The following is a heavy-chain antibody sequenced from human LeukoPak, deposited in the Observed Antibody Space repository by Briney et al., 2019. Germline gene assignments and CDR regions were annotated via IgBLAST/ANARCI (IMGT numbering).Heavy chain of an antibody. CDR3: ARDGHRRYYYDSSGYYRGDY. D-gene: IGHD3-22*01. V-gene: IGHV1-18*01. CDR1: GYTFNNYG. Sequence: EASVKVSCKTSGYTFNNYGISWVRQAPGQGLEWMGWISGYNGNAKYAQKVQGRVTMTTDISTSTAYMELRSLRSDDTAVYYYARDGHRRYYYDSSGYYRGDYWGQGTLVTVSS. J-gene: IGHJ4*02. CDR2: ISGYNGNA.